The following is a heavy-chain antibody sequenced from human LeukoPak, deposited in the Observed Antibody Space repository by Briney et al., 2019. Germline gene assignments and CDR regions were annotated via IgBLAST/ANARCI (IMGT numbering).Heavy chain of an antibody. Sequence: GGSLRLSCAASGFTFDDYGMSWVRQAPGKGLEWVSRISSNGDSTNYADSVKGRFTISRDNSKNTLYLQMNSLRAEDTAVYYCAELGITMIGGVWGKGTTVTISS. V-gene: IGHV3-23*01. CDR3: AELGITMIGGV. D-gene: IGHD3-10*02. CDR1: GFTFDDYG. CDR2: ISSNGDST. J-gene: IGHJ6*04.